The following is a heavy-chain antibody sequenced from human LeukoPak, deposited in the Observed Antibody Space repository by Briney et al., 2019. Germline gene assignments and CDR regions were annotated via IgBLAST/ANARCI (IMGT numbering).Heavy chain of an antibody. J-gene: IGHJ4*02. D-gene: IGHD6-13*01. Sequence: GGSLRLSCVASGFTFDDYAMHWVRQAPGKGLERVSGISWNSGSIGYADSVKGRFTISRDNAKNSLYLQMNSLRAEDMALYYCAKDMTPRQQQLANPYFDYWGQGTLVTVSS. V-gene: IGHV3-9*03. CDR2: ISWNSGSI. CDR1: GFTFDDYA. CDR3: AKDMTPRQQQLANPYFDY.